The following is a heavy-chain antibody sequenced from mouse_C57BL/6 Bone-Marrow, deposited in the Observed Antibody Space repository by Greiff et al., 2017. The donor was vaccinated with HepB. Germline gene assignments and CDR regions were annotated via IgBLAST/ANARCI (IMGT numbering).Heavy chain of an antibody. Sequence: HLQQSLPYLFNPFSSVNISCKASGYTFTDYNMHWVKQSHGKSLEWIGYINPNNGGTSYNQKFKGKATLTVNKSSSTAYMELRSLTSEDSAVYYCARSRYGIPDYWGQGTTLTVSS. CDR3: ARSRYGIPDY. CDR2: INPNNGGT. J-gene: IGHJ2*01. D-gene: IGHD2-10*02. V-gene: IGHV1-22*01. CDR1: GYTFTDYN.